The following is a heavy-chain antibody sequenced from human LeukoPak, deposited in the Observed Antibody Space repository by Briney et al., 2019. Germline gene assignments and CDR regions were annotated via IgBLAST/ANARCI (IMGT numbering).Heavy chain of an antibody. CDR3: AKDGGQGADY. CDR2: ISGSDGST. V-gene: IGHV3-23*01. D-gene: IGHD3-16*01. J-gene: IGHJ4*02. Sequence: QPGGSLRLSCAASGFTFSSYAMSWVRQAPGKGLEWVSGISGSDGSTYYADSVKGRFTISRDSSKNTLYLQMNSLRAEDMAVYYCAKDGGQGADYWGQGTLVSVSS. CDR1: GFTFSSYA.